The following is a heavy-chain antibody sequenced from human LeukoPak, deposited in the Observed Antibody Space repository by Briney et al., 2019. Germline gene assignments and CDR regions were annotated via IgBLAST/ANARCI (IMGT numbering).Heavy chain of an antibody. CDR1: GFTFSSYC. CDR3: AKDYIVGAILMAAFDI. J-gene: IGHJ3*02. Sequence: GGSLRLSCVASGFTFSSYCMSWVRQAPGKGLEWVANIQDGRDKYYVDSVKGRFTISRDNAKNSLYSQMNSLRAEDTAVYYCAKDYIVGAILMAAFDIWGQGTMVTVSS. V-gene: IGHV3-7*05. D-gene: IGHD1-26*01. CDR2: IQDGRDK.